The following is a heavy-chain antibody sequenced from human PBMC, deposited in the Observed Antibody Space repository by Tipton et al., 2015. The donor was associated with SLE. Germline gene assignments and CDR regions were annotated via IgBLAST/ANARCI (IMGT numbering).Heavy chain of an antibody. CDR3: ARGMLTWRGAILGVDV. J-gene: IGHJ6*02. V-gene: IGHV4-38-2*02. CDR2: ISDGGGT. D-gene: IGHD3-10*02. Sequence: TLSLTCSVSGYSISSNSYWAWIRQPPGKGLEWIGYISDGGGTNHNPSLKSRVTMSVDSAKNQFSLKVTSVTAADTAVYYCARGMLTWRGAILGVDVWGQGTTVNVSS. CDR1: GYSISSNSY.